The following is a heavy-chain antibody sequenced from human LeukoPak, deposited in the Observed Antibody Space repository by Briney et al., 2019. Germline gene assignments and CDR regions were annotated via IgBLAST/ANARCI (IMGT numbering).Heavy chain of an antibody. Sequence: GGSLRLSSAASGFTVSRNYMSWVRQAPGKGLEWVSVIYIDGNTYYADSVRGRFTISRDNSKNTVYLQMNSLRAEDTAVYYCARSRSNVLMVYAIDAFDIWGQGTMVTVSS. D-gene: IGHD2-8*01. V-gene: IGHV3-66*01. CDR2: IYIDGNT. J-gene: IGHJ3*02. CDR3: ARSRSNVLMVYAIDAFDI. CDR1: GFTVSRNY.